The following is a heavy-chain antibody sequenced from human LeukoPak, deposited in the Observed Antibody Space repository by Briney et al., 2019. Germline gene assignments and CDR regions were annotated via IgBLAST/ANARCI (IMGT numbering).Heavy chain of an antibody. J-gene: IGHJ4*02. CDR2: FDPEDGET. CDR1: GYTLTELS. V-gene: IGHV1-24*01. CDR3: ARDPGGTGPYYFDY. Sequence: ASVKVSCKVSGYTLTELSMHWVRQAPGKGLEWMGGFDPEDGETIYAQKFQGRVTMTEDTSTDTAYMELRSLRSDDTAVYYCARDPGGTGPYYFDYWGQGTLVTVSS. D-gene: IGHD1-1*01.